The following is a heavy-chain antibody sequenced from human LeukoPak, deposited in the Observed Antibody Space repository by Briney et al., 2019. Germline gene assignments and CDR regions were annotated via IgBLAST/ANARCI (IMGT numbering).Heavy chain of an antibody. CDR2: ISGSGGST. Sequence: GGSLRLSCAASGFTFSNYAMSWVRQAPGKGLEWVSGISGSGGSTYYADSVKGWFTISRDNSKNTLYLQMNSLRGEDTAVYYCAKDPKRGETATPFGMDVWGQGTTVTVS. J-gene: IGHJ6*02. D-gene: IGHD5-24*01. CDR3: AKDPKRGETATPFGMDV. CDR1: GFTFSNYA. V-gene: IGHV3-23*01.